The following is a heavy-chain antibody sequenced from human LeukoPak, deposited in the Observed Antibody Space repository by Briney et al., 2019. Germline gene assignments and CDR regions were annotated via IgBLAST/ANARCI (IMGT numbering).Heavy chain of an antibody. D-gene: IGHD3-16*01. CDR2: ISGGGGTT. CDR3: AKRLGLTGFDY. V-gene: IGHV3-23*01. Sequence: GGSLRLSCAASGFTFSNYAMNWVRQAPGKGLEWVSAISGGGGTTYYGDSVKGRFTNSRDNSKNTLFLQMNSLRAEDTAIYYCAKRLGLTGFDYWGQGTLVTVSS. CDR1: GFTFSNYA. J-gene: IGHJ4*02.